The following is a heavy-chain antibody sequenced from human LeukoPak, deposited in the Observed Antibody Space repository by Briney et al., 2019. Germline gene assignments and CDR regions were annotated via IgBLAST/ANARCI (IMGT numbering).Heavy chain of an antibody. D-gene: IGHD6-19*01. CDR2: IYYSGST. CDR1: GGSISTYY. Sequence: PSETLSLTCTVSGGSISTYYWSWTRQPPGKGLEWIGYIYYSGSTNYNPSLKSRVSISADTSKNQFSLKLSSVTAADTAVYYCARVTAVAGFTNFDYWGQGTLVTVSS. CDR3: ARVTAVAGFTNFDY. J-gene: IGHJ4*02. V-gene: IGHV4-59*01.